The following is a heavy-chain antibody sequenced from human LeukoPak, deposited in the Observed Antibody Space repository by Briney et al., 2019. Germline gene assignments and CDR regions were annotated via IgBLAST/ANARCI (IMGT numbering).Heavy chain of an antibody. CDR2: IYYSGST. J-gene: IGHJ5*02. Sequence: SETLSLTCTVSGGSISSHYWSWIRQPPGKGLEWIGYIYYSGSTNYNPSLKSRVTISVDTSKNQFSLKLSSVTAADTAVYYCARVFYCSSTSCPPRYNWFDPWGQGTLVTVSS. CDR3: ARVFYCSSTSCPPRYNWFDP. V-gene: IGHV4-59*11. CDR1: GGSISSHY. D-gene: IGHD2-2*01.